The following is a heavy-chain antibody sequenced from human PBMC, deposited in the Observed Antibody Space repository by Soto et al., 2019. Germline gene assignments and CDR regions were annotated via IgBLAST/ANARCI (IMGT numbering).Heavy chain of an antibody. CDR3: ARGQEGVVATH. D-gene: IGHD5-12*01. J-gene: IGHJ4*02. V-gene: IGHV4-34*01. Sequence: QVQLQQWGAGLLKPSETLSLNCAVTGGSLSGYYWSWIRQPPGKGLEWIGEVKDGGPTNYSPSLRGRVTISSDTSNNQFSLSLTSVTAADTGVYYCARGQEGVVATHWDQGSLVTVSS. CDR1: GGSLSGYY. CDR2: VKDGGPT.